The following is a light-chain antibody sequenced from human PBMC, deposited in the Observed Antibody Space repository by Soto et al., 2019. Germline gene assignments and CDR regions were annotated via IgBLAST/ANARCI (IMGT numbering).Light chain of an antibody. Sequence: SYELTQPPSMSVSPGQTATIACSGDKLGDKYVCWYQQKSGESPILVIYQDTKRPSGIPERFSGSNSGSTATLTISGTQSIEGADYPCQAWDGGPFVFGGGTNLPAL. CDR1: KLGDKY. J-gene: IGLJ2*01. CDR3: QAWDGGPFV. V-gene: IGLV3-1*01. CDR2: QDT.